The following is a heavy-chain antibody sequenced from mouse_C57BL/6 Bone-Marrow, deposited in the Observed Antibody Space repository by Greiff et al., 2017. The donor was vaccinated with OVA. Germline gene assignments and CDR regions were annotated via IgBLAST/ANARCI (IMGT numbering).Heavy chain of an antibody. V-gene: IGHV5-15*01. CDR3: ARVPYYAMDY. CDR2: ISNLAYSI. Sequence: EVQVVESGGGLVQPGGSLKLSCAASGFTFSDYGMAWVRQAPRKGPEWVAFISNLAYSIYYADTVTGRFTISRENAKNTLYLEMSSLRSEDTAMYYCARVPYYAMDYWGQGTSVTVSS. J-gene: IGHJ4*01. CDR1: GFTFSDYG.